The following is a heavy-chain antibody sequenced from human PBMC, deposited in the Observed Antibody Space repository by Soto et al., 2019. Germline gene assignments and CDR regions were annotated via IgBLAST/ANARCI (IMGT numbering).Heavy chain of an antibody. J-gene: IGHJ6*03. V-gene: IGHV3-30*18. CDR2: ISYDGSEK. Sequence: QVQLVESGGGVVQPGRSLRLSCAASGFTFSSYVMHWVRQAPGKGLEWVTLISYDGSEKYYADSVRGRFTISRDNSKNTLYLQMSSLRAEDTAVYYCAKAGEEQLLDYYYYMDVWRKGTTVTVSS. D-gene: IGHD2-2*01. CDR1: GFTFSSYV. CDR3: AKAGEEQLLDYYYYMDV.